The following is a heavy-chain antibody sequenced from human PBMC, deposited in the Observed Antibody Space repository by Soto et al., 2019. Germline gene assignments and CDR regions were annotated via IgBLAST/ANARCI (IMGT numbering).Heavy chain of an antibody. CDR1: GFTFSSYE. CDR3: ARGLRNYYDRSGLHY. D-gene: IGHD3-22*01. CDR2: ISYSGSTL. V-gene: IGHV3-48*03. Sequence: EVQLVESGGGLVQPGGSLRLSCAASGFTFSSYEMNWVRQPPGKGLEWVSYISYSGSTLYYADSVKGRFTISRDNAKDSLYLQMNSLRAEDSAVYYCARGLRNYYDRSGLHYWGQGALVTVSS. J-gene: IGHJ4*02.